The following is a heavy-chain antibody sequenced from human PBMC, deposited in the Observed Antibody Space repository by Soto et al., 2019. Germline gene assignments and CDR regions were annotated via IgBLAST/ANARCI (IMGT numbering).Heavy chain of an antibody. CDR2: IDPSDSYT. J-gene: IGHJ3*02. Sequence: ESLKTSFKSSGYSFTSYWISWVGQVPGKGPEWMGRIDPSDSYTNYSPSFQGHVTISADKSISTAYLQWSSLKASDTAMYYCARRHGYSGYGPPDAFDIWGQGTMVTVS. V-gene: IGHV5-10-1*01. D-gene: IGHD5-12*01. CDR1: GYSFTSYW. CDR3: ARRHGYSGYGPPDAFDI.